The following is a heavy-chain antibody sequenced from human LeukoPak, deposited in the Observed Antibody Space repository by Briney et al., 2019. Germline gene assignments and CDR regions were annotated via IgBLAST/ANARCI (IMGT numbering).Heavy chain of an antibody. D-gene: IGHD6-19*01. V-gene: IGHV3-30*02. Sequence: PGGSLRLSCAPSGFTFSNYCMHWVRQALGKGLEWVEYMRYAGSNKYYADSVKGRFTISRDNSVNTLYLQVNSLRAEDTAVYFCAKDRLYGLGIVDAFDIWGPGTMVTVSS. CDR2: MRYAGSNK. CDR3: AKDRLYGLGIVDAFDI. CDR1: GFTFSNYC. J-gene: IGHJ3*02.